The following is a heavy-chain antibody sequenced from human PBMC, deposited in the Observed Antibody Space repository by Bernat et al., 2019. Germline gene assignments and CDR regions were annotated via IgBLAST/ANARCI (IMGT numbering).Heavy chain of an antibody. CDR3: ARVGYSSGWFQHYFDY. J-gene: IGHJ4*02. CDR1: GFTFSSYW. Sequence: EVQLVESGGGLVQPGGSLRLSCAASGFTFSSYWMSWVRQAPGKGLEWVANIKQDGSEKYYVDSVKGRFTISRDNAKNSLYLQMNSLRAEDTAVYYCARVGYSSGWFQHYFDYWGQGTLVTVSS. D-gene: IGHD6-19*01. V-gene: IGHV3-7*03. CDR2: IKQDGSEK.